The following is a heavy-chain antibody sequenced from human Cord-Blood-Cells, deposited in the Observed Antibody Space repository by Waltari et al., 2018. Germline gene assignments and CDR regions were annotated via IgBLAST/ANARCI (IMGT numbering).Heavy chain of an antibody. CDR2: INHSGST. Sequence: QVQLQQWGAGLLKPSETLSLTCAVYGGSFSGYYWSWIRQPPGKGLEWFGEINHSGSTNYNPSLKSRVTISVDTSKNQFSLKLSSVTAADTAVYYCARGTHGTGDDYWGQGTLVTVSS. CDR3: ARGTHGTGDDY. D-gene: IGHD7-27*01. J-gene: IGHJ4*02. V-gene: IGHV4-34*01. CDR1: GGSFSGYY.